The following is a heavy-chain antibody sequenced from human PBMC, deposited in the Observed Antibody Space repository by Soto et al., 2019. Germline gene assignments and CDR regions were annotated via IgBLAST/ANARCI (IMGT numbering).Heavy chain of an antibody. D-gene: IGHD6-19*01. V-gene: IGHV4-61*08. J-gene: IGHJ6*02. CDR1: GYSVTSIDYY. CDR3: ARQLSGTYYYNYDKDA. Sequence: PSETLSLTCSVSGYSVTSIDYYWSWSRQSPGKSLEWIGFINYNENTNYKPSLRSRVAIALNTSKAQFSLPLRYVTAXETARYYWARQLSGTYYYNYDKDARGQATAVT. CDR2: INYNENT.